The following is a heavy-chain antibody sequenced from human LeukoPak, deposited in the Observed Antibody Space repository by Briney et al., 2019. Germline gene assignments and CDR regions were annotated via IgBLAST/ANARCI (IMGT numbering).Heavy chain of an antibody. CDR2: IYHSGST. Sequence: SETLSLTCNVSGGSISGYHWSWIRQPPGKGLEWIGEIYHSGSTNYNPSLKSRVTISVDKSKNQFSLKLSSVTAADTAVYYCARDSDIWGQGTMVTVSS. CDR1: GGSISGYH. V-gene: IGHV4-34*01. J-gene: IGHJ3*02. CDR3: ARDSDI.